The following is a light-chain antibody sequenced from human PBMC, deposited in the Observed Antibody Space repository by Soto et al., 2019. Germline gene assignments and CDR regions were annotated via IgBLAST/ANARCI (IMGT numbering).Light chain of an antibody. Sequence: ESVLTQSPGTLSLSPGERATLSCRASQSVSSSYLAWYQQKPGQAPRLLIYGASSRATGIPDRFSGSGSGTDFTLTISRLEPEDFAVYYCQQYGSSPRTFGQGTQVEIK. V-gene: IGKV3-20*01. CDR2: GAS. CDR3: QQYGSSPRT. CDR1: QSVSSSY. J-gene: IGKJ1*01.